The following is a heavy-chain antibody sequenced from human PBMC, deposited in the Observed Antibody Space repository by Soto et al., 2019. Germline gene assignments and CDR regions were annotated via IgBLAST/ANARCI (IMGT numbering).Heavy chain of an antibody. J-gene: IGHJ4*02. CDR2: IKTDGSVT. CDR3: ARDLGGSHDY. V-gene: IGHV3-74*01. D-gene: IGHD3-16*01. Sequence: EVQLVESGGGLLQPGGSLRLSCAASGFTFSTYWMHWVRQAPGKGLVWVSRIKTDGSVTTYADSVKGRFTISRDNAKNTLYLLMNTLRAVDTAVYYCARDLGGSHDYWGQGTLVTVSS. CDR1: GFTFSTYW.